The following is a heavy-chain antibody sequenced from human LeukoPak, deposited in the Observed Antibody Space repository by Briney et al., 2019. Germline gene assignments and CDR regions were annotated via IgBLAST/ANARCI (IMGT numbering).Heavy chain of an antibody. CDR1: GYTFTSYY. V-gene: IGHV1-46*01. CDR2: INPSGAST. J-gene: IGHJ4*02. Sequence: ASVKVSCKASGYTFTSYYMHWVRQAPGQGLEWMGIINPSGASTNYAQKFQGRVTMTRDTSTSTVYMELSSLRSEDTAVYYCARGAWPVAYYDRSGYLHYFDYWGQGTLVTVSS. CDR3: ARGAWPVAYYDRSGYLHYFDY. D-gene: IGHD3-22*01.